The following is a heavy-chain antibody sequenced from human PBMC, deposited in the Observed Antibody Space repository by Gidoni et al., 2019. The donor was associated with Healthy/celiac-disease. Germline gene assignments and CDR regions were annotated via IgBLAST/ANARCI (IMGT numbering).Heavy chain of an antibody. V-gene: IGHV4-34*01. Sequence: QVQLQQWGAGLLKPSETLSLTCAVSGGSFSGYYWSWIRQPPGKGLEWIGEINHSGSTNYNPSLKSRVTISVDTSKNQFSLKLSSVTAADTAVYYCARGFATVVTKSLDYWGQGTLVTVSS. D-gene: IGHD4-17*01. CDR1: GGSFSGYY. CDR2: INHSGST. CDR3: ARGFATVVTKSLDY. J-gene: IGHJ4*02.